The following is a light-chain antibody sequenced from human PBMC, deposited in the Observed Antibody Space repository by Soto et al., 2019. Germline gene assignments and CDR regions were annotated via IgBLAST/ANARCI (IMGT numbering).Light chain of an antibody. Sequence: QSALTQPPSASGSPGQSVTISCTGTSSDVGGYNYVSWYQQHPGKAPKGMIYEVSKRPSGVPDRFSGSKSGNTASLTVSGLQAEDEADYYCSSYGGRNNLLFGGGTKLTVL. CDR1: SSDVGGYNY. V-gene: IGLV2-8*01. J-gene: IGLJ2*01. CDR2: EVS. CDR3: SSYGGRNNLL.